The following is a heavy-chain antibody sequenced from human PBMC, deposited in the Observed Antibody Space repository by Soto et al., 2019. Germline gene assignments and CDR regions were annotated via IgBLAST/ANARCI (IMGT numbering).Heavy chain of an antibody. V-gene: IGHV1-2*04. Sequence: ASVKVSCKASGYSFTDYHIHWVRQAPGQGLEWLGRINPESGGTSTAQKFQGWVTMTTDTSISTASMELTRLTSDDTAIYYCARGDSTDCSNGVCSFFYNHDMDVWGQGTTVTVSS. CDR2: INPESGGT. J-gene: IGHJ6*02. D-gene: IGHD2-8*01. CDR1: GYSFTDYH. CDR3: ARGDSTDCSNGVCSFFYNHDMDV.